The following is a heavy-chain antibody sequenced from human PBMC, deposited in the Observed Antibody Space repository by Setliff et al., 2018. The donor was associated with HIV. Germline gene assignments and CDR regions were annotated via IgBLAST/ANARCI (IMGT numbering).Heavy chain of an antibody. V-gene: IGHV1-18*01. CDR2: INAYNGNA. Sequence: ASVKVSCKASGYTFTSYGISWVRQAPGQGLEWMGWINAYNGNANYVQDLQGRVTMTTDRSTSTAYIELRSLRSDDTAVYYCARVSRGIFDSWPPCYWGQGTLVTVSS. CDR1: GYTFTSYG. CDR3: ARVSRGIFDSWPPCY. D-gene: IGHD3-9*01. J-gene: IGHJ4*02.